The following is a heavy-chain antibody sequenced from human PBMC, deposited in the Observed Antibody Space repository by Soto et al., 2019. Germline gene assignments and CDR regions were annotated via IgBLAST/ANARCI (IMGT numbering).Heavy chain of an antibody. D-gene: IGHD2-15*01. J-gene: IGHJ6*03. Sequence: PGGSLRLSCAASGFTFSSYSMNWVRQAPGKGLEWVSYISSSSSTIYYADSVKGRFTISRDNAKNSLYLQMNSLRAEDTAVYYCARRGGYCSGGSCVSYYYYYMDVWGKGTTVTVSS. CDR1: GFTFSSYS. V-gene: IGHV3-48*01. CDR2: ISSSSSTI. CDR3: ARRGGYCSGGSCVSYYYYYMDV.